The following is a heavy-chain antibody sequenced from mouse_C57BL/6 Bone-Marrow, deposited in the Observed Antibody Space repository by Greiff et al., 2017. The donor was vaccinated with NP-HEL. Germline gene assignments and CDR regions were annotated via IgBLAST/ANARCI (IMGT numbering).Heavy chain of an antibody. CDR1: GYTFTDYE. CDR2: IDPETGGT. CDR3: TGGETAQATSDY. V-gene: IGHV1-15*01. Sequence: QVQLKESGAELVRPGASVTLSCKASGYTFTDYEMHWVKQTPVHGLEWIGAIDPETGGTAYNQKFKGKAILTADKSSSTAYMELRSLTSEDSAVYYCTGGETAQATSDYWGQGTTLTVSS. J-gene: IGHJ2*01. D-gene: IGHD3-2*02.